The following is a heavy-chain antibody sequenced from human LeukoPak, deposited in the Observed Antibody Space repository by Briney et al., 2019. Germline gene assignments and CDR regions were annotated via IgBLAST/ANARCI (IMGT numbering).Heavy chain of an antibody. CDR2: NSGSGGST. V-gene: IGHV3-23*01. D-gene: IGHD2-21*02. CDR1: GFTFSSYA. CDR3: AKDCGGDCYKAYDY. J-gene: IGHJ4*02. Sequence: GGSLRLSCAASGFTFSSYAMSLVRQAPGKGLEWVSANSGSGGSTYYADSVKGRFTISRDNSKNTLYLQMNSLRAEDTAVYYCAKDCGGDCYKAYDYWGQGTLVTVSS.